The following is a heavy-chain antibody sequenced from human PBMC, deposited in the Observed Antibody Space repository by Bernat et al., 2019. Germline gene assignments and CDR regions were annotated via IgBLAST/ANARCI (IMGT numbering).Heavy chain of an antibody. J-gene: IGHJ6*03. CDR3: AKFKGQVLGNYCMNV. CDR1: GFSFDTFA. Sequence: QLMESGGGLVQPGGSLRLSCAASGFSFDTFAMAWVHQAPGKGLEWVSTVSGGGSTYYADSVKGRFTISRDNSKKIVYLQMNSLRVDDTAVFYCAKFKGQVLGNYCMNVWGKGTTVTVS. D-gene: IGHD6-6*01. CDR2: VSGGGST. V-gene: IGHV3-23*01.